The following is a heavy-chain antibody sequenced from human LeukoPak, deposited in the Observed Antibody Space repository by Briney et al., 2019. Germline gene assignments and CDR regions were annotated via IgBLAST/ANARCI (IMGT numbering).Heavy chain of an antibody. CDR3: ARGGGSSSSVGY. Sequence: SETLSLTCTVSGGSIGIYFWSWIRQPPGKGLEWIGYIFHSGTTNYNPSLKSRPTIYVDTSKNQFSLELSSVTAADTAVYYCARGGGSSSSVGYWGQGTLVTVSS. D-gene: IGHD6-6*01. J-gene: IGHJ4*02. V-gene: IGHV4-59*08. CDR1: GGSIGIYF. CDR2: IFHSGTT.